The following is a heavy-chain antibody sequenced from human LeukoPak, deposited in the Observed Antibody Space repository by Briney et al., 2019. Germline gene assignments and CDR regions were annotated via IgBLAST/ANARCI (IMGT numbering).Heavy chain of an antibody. J-gene: IGHJ4*02. D-gene: IGHD3-22*01. Sequence: GGSLRLSCAASGFTFSSYSMSWVRQAPGKGPEWISYLSGSGSTIYHADSVKGRFTISRDNANNSLYLQMNSLRADDTAIYYCARDVTYYYDSSTYSLDYWGQGTLVTVSS. V-gene: IGHV3-48*01. CDR3: ARDVTYYYDSSTYSLDY. CDR2: LSGSGSTI. CDR1: GFTFSSYS.